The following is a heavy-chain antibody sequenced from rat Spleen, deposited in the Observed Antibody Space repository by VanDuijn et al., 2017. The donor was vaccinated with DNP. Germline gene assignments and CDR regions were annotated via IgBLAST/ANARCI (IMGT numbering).Heavy chain of an antibody. CDR3: ARSRYYDY. CDR1: GYSITSHY. V-gene: IGHV3-1*01. J-gene: IGHJ2*01. CDR2: ISYSGST. Sequence: EVQLQESGPGLVKPSQSLSLTCSVTGYSITSHYWGWIRKFPGNKMEWMGYISYSGSTNYNPSLKSRISITRDTSKNQFFLQLNSVNTEDTATHYCARSRYYDYWGQGVMVTVSS.